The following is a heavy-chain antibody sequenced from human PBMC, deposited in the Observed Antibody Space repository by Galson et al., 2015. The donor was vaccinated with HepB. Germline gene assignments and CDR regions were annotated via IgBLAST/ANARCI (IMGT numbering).Heavy chain of an antibody. CDR3: ARGRGYCSSTSCYYWYFDL. V-gene: IGHV4-34*01. Sequence: ETLSLTCAVYGGSFSGYYWSWIRQPPGKGLEWIGEINHSGSTNCNPSLKSRVTISVDTSKNQFSLKLSSVTAADTAVYYCARGRGYCSSTSCYYWYFDLWGRGTLVTVSS. J-gene: IGHJ2*01. CDR1: GGSFSGYY. CDR2: INHSGST. D-gene: IGHD2-2*01.